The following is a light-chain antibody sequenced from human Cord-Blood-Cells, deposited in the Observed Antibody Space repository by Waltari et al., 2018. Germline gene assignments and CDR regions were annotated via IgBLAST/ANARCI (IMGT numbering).Light chain of an antibody. CDR2: DAS. J-gene: IGKJ4*01. CDR3: QQRSNWLT. CDR1: QSVSSH. V-gene: IGKV3-11*01. Sequence: EIVLTQSPATLSLSPGERATLSCRASQSVSSHLAWYQQKPGQAPRLLIYDASNRATGIPARFSGSGSGTDFTLNISSLEPEDFAVYYCQQRSNWLTFGGGTKVEIK.